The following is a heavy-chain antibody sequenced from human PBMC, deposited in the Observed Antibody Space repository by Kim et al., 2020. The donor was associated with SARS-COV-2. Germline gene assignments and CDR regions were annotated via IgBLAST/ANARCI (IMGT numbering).Heavy chain of an antibody. D-gene: IGHD1-26*01. CDR1: GFPFTIYA. CDR2: ISGSGDTT. V-gene: IGHV3-23*01. J-gene: IGHJ4*02. CDR3: AKEGALRGDCDH. Sequence: GGSLRLSCAASGFPFTIYAMSWVRQAPGKGLEWVSTISGSGDTTYYADSVKGRFTIFKDNSKNTLFLQMSSLRADDTAVYYCAKEGALRGDCDHWGQGTLVTVSA.